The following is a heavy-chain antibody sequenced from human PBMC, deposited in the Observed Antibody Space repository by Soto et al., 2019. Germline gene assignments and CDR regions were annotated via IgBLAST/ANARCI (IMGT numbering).Heavy chain of an antibody. J-gene: IGHJ4*02. Sequence: SETLSLTCTVSGGSIKSYYWSWIRQPPGKGLEWVGYIYYSGSTNYNPSLKSRVTMSIDASKNQFSLKLSSVTAADTAVYYCARGDYYDRSGPTYWGQGTLVTVSS. V-gene: IGHV4-59*01. CDR1: GGSIKSYY. CDR3: ARGDYYDRSGPTY. D-gene: IGHD3-22*01. CDR2: IYYSGST.